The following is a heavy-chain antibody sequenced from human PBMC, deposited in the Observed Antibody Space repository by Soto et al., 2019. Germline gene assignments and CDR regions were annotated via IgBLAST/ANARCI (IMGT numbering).Heavy chain of an antibody. CDR1: GFTFSSYG. D-gene: IGHD6-13*01. V-gene: IGHV3-33*06. J-gene: IGHJ6*02. Sequence: QVQLVESGGGVVQPGRSLRLSCAASGFTFSSYGMHWVRQAPGKGLEWVAVIWYDGSNKYYADSVKGRFTISRDNSKNPLYLQMNSLRAEDTAVYYCANSYSSSSKYYGMDVWGQGTTVTVSS. CDR3: ANSYSSSSKYYGMDV. CDR2: IWYDGSNK.